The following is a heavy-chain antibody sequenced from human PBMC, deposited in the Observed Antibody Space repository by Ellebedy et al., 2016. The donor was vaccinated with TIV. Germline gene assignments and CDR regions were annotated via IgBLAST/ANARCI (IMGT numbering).Heavy chain of an antibody. J-gene: IGHJ6*02. D-gene: IGHD3-10*01. CDR2: IYYSGST. Sequence: MPSETLSLTCTVSGGSISNYYWSWIRQPPGKGLEWIAYIYYSGSTSYNPSLKSRVTISVDTSKNQFSLKLSSVTAADTAVYYCARFGEGYTKSVSTGGMDVWGQGTTVTVSS. CDR1: GGSISNYY. V-gene: IGHV4-59*01. CDR3: ARFGEGYTKSVSTGGMDV.